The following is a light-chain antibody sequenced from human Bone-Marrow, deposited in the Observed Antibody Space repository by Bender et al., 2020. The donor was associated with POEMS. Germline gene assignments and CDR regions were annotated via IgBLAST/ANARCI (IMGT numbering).Light chain of an antibody. CDR2: EVS. J-gene: IGLJ1*01. CDR3: YSYRVTVTRVSDNSYSMSSTRL. Sequence: QSALTQPPSASGSPGQSVTISCTGTSRDVGGYNYVSWYQQHPGKAPKLMIYEVSKRPSGVPDRFSASKSGNTASLTVSGLQAEDEADYYCYSYRVTVTRVSDNSYSMSSTRLFGTGTKVTVL. V-gene: IGLV2-8*01. CDR1: SRDVGGYNY.